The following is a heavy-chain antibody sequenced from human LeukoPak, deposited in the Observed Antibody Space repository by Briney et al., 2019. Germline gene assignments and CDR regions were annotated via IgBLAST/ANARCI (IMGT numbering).Heavy chain of an antibody. Sequence: SVTLSLTCTVSGGSISSYYWSWIRQPPGKGLEWIGEINHSGSTNYNPSLKSRVTISVDTSKNQFSLKLSSVTAADTAVYYCARQYDSSGYIYYYYYMDVWGKGTTVTISS. V-gene: IGHV4-34*01. J-gene: IGHJ6*03. CDR2: INHSGST. CDR1: GGSISSYY. CDR3: ARQYDSSGYIYYYYYMDV. D-gene: IGHD3-22*01.